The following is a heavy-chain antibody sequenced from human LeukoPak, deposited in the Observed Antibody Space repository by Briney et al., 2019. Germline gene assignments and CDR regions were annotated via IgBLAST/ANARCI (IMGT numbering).Heavy chain of an antibody. D-gene: IGHD3-9*01. CDR2: ISGSGGST. V-gene: IGHV3-23*01. CDR3: AKGARDYDILTGADY. CDR1: GFTLSDAW. J-gene: IGHJ4*02. Sequence: GGSLRLSCAVSGFTLSDAWMSCVRQAPGKGLEWVSGISGSGGSTYYADSVKGRFTISRDNSKNTLYLQMNSLRAEDTAVYYCAKGARDYDILTGADYWGQGTLVTVSS.